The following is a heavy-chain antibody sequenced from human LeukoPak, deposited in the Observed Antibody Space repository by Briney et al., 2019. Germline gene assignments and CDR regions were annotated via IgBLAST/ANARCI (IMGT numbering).Heavy chain of an antibody. V-gene: IGHV3-15*01. J-gene: IGHJ3*02. D-gene: IGHD3-22*01. CDR3: TRRYNYDSSGYYYVRDAFDI. CDR1: GFTFSSAW. CDR2: IKSKTDGGTT. Sequence: GGSLRLSCAASGFTFSSAWMSWVRQAPGKGLEWVGRIKSKTDGGTTDYAAPVKGRFTISRDDSKNKLYLQMNSLKTEDTAVYYCTRRYNYDSSGYYYVRDAFDIWGQGTMVTVSS.